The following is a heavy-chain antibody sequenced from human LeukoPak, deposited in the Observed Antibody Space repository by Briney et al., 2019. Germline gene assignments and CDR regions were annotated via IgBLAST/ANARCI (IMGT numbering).Heavy chain of an antibody. J-gene: IGHJ4*02. CDR1: GFTFSSYG. D-gene: IGHD1-26*01. Sequence: GRSLRLSCAASGFTFSSYGMHWVRQAPGKGLEWVAVIWYDGSNKYYADSVKGRFTISRDNSKNTLYLQLNSLRAEDTAVYYCAKGWRGTADYWGQGTLVTVSS. CDR2: IWYDGSNK. V-gene: IGHV3-33*06. CDR3: AKGWRGTADY.